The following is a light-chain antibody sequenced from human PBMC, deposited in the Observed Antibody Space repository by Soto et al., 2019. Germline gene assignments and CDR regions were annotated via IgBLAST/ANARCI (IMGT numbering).Light chain of an antibody. Sequence: EIVLTQSPATLSLSPGGRATLSCRASRSVSSYLAWYQQKPGQAPRLLIYGASNRAAGIPARFSGSGAGTDFTLTISGLEPEDFAVYYCQQRFYSWTFGQGTKVEIK. V-gene: IGKV3-11*01. CDR1: RSVSSY. J-gene: IGKJ1*01. CDR3: QQRFYSWT. CDR2: GAS.